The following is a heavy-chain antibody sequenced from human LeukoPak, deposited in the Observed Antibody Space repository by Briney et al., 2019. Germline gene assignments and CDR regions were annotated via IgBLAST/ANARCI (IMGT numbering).Heavy chain of an antibody. CDR2: INHSGST. CDR3: ARGRTTGTTADY. Sequence: SETLSLTCAVYGGSFSGYYWSWIRQPPGKGLEWIGGINHSGSTNYNPSLKSGVTISVATSKHQFSLKLSSVTAADTAVYYCARGRTTGTTADYWGQGTLVTVSS. D-gene: IGHD1-1*01. CDR1: GGSFSGYY. J-gene: IGHJ4*02. V-gene: IGHV4-34*01.